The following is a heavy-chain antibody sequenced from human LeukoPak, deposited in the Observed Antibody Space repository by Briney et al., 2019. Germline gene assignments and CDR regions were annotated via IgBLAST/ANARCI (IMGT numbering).Heavy chain of an antibody. J-gene: IGHJ5*02. CDR3: ARGGIVVVPAAPDWFDP. D-gene: IGHD2-2*01. Sequence: ASVKVSCKASGGTFSSYAISWVRQAPGQGLEWMGGIIPIFGTANYAQKFQGRVTITADESTSTAYMELSSLRSEDTAVCYCARGGIVVVPAAPDWFDPWGQGTLVTVSS. CDR2: IIPIFGTA. CDR1: GGTFSSYA. V-gene: IGHV1-69*13.